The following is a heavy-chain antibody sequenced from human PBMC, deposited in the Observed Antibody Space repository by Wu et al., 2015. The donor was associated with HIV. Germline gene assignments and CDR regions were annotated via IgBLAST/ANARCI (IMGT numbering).Heavy chain of an antibody. J-gene: IGHJ4*02. V-gene: IGHV1-69*05. CDR3: ARVEAYYYDSSGYYIDY. CDR1: GYTFNRYP. D-gene: IGHD3-22*01. Sequence: QVRLLQSGAEVKTPGSSVKVPCLTSGYTFNRYPINWLRQVPGQGLEWMGVIIPLIGTTHYSQKFQGRLTISTGASATTAYLELRNLTSDDTAVYYCARVEAYYYDSSGYYIDYWGQGTLVTVSS. CDR2: IIPLIGTT.